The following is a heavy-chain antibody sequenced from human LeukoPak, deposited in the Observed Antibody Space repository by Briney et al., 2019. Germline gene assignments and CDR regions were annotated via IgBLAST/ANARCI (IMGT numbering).Heavy chain of an antibody. CDR3: TKLTKRMYSSSWYGGFDS. CDR2: VSVDSGSI. Sequence: GGALRLSCEASGCTFDEYAMHWVRQAPARGGRWVSGVSVDSGSIGYADSVKDRFTISRDNAKNSLYPEMNSLRADDTAFYYCTKLTKRMYSSSWYGGFDSWGQGTLVTVSS. D-gene: IGHD6-13*01. V-gene: IGHV3-9*01. CDR1: GCTFDEYA. J-gene: IGHJ4*02.